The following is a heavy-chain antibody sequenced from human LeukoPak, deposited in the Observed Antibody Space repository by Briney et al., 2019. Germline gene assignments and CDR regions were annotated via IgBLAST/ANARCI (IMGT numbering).Heavy chain of an antibody. D-gene: IGHD6-19*01. CDR1: GFTFSSYS. CDR3: ARDHVVSSGYDY. V-gene: IGHV3-21*01. CDR2: ISSSSSSYI. J-gene: IGHJ4*02. Sequence: GGSLRLSCAASGFTFSSYSMNWVRQAPGKGLEWVSSISSSSSSYIYYADSVKGRFTISRDNAKNSLYLQMNSLRAEDTAVYYCARDHVVSSGYDYWGQGTLVTVSS.